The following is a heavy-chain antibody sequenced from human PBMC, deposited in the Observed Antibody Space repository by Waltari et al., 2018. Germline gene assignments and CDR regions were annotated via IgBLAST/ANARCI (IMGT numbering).Heavy chain of an antibody. CDR1: GITGDSKY. Sequence: EVKLLESGGGLIQPGGSLRRSCAASGITGDSKYMAWVRQAPGKGLECVSVIYIGGSTYYADSVKGRFTIYRDNSKNTLYLQMDSLRAEDTAVYFCAALDSNNWFNPWGQGTLVTVSS. CDR2: IYIGGST. CDR3: AALDSNNWFNP. J-gene: IGHJ5*02. V-gene: IGHV3-53*01. D-gene: IGHD3-3*01.